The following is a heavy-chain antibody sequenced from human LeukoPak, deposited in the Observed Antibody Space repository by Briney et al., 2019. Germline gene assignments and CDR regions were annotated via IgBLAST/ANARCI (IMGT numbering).Heavy chain of an antibody. V-gene: IGHV3-23*01. J-gene: IGHJ4*02. D-gene: IGHD2-15*01. Sequence: GGSLRLSCAASGFTFSSYAMSWVRQAPGKGLEWVSAISGSGGSTYYADSVKGRFTISRDNSKNTLYLQMNSLRAEDTAIYYCAKALGGIVVVIAADWGQGTLVTVSS. CDR3: AKALGGIVVVIAAD. CDR2: ISGSGGST. CDR1: GFTFSSYA.